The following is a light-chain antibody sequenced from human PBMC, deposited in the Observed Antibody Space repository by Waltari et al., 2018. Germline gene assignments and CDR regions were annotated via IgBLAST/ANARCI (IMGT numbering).Light chain of an antibody. Sequence: QSALTQPASVSGFLGQWVTISCAGSSSDIGPHNYVSWYQQHPGRAPKHIIYDVNKRPSGVSDRFSGSKSGNTASLTISGLHAEDEAEYYCCSDTSRSTYVFGTGTEVTVL. J-gene: IGLJ1*01. CDR3: CSDTSRSTYV. CDR2: DVN. CDR1: SSDIGPHNY. V-gene: IGLV2-14*01.